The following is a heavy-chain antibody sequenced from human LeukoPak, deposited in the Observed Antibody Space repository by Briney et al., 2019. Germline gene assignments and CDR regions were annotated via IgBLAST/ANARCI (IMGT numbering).Heavy chain of an antibody. Sequence: GGSLRLSCAASGFTFDDYAVHWVRQAPGKGLEWVSGISWNSGSIGYADSVKGRFTISRDNAKNSLYLQMNSLRAEDTALYYCAKDGLTDDWRGHFDYWGQGTLVTVSS. CDR1: GFTFDDYA. J-gene: IGHJ4*02. CDR3: AKDGLTDDWRGHFDY. D-gene: IGHD3-9*01. V-gene: IGHV3-9*01. CDR2: ISWNSGSI.